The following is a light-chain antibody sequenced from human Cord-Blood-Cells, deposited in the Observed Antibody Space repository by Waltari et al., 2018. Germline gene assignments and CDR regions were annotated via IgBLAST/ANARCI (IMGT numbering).Light chain of an antibody. Sequence: QSALTQPASVSGSPGQSITISCTGTSSDVGSYNLVSWYQQHPGKAPKHRIYGGSKRPSGVSNRFSGSKSGNTASLTISGLQAEDEADYYCCSYAGSSTWVFGGGTKLTVL. J-gene: IGLJ3*02. V-gene: IGLV2-23*01. CDR1: SSDVGSYNL. CDR3: CSYAGSSTWV. CDR2: GGS.